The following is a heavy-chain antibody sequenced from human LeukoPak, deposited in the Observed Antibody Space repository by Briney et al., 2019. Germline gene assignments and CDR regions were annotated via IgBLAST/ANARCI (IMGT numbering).Heavy chain of an antibody. J-gene: IGHJ4*02. CDR3: ARGGRAYYDSSGYYYSEDY. Sequence: ASVKVSCKASGYTFTGYYMHWVRQAPGQGLEWMGWINPNSGGTNYAHKFQGRVTMTRDTSISTAYMELSRLRSDDTAVYYCARGGRAYYDSSGYYYSEDYWGQGTLVTVSS. D-gene: IGHD3-22*01. CDR1: GYTFTGYY. CDR2: INPNSGGT. V-gene: IGHV1-2*02.